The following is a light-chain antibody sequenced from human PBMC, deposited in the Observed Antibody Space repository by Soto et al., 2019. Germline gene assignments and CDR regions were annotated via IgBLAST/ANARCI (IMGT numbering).Light chain of an antibody. CDR1: QSVRSN. J-gene: IGKJ5*01. Sequence: ETVMTQSPAPLSVSPGERATLSCRSSQSVRSNLAWYQHKPGQAPRLLIDGASTRATGIPARFSGSWSGTECTLTISSLQPEDVAVYYCQQYNNWPPTLGQGTRLEIK. CDR2: GAS. CDR3: QQYNNWPPT. V-gene: IGKV3-15*01.